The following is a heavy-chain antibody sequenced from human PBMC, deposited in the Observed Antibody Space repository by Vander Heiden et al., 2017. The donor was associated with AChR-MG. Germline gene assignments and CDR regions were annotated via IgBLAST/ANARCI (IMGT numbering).Heavy chain of an antibody. CDR2: LYYSGST. J-gene: IGHJ6*02. D-gene: IGHD3-3*01. Sequence: QLQLQESGPGLVKPSETLSLTCTVSGGSISSSSYYWGWIRQPPGKGLEWIGSLYYSGSTYYNPSLKSRVTISVDTSKNQFSLKLSSVTAADTAVYYCARVGNADYDFWSGYYYYYGMDVWGQGTTVTVSS. V-gene: IGHV4-39*01. CDR3: ARVGNADYDFWSGYYYYYGMDV. CDR1: GGSISSSSYY.